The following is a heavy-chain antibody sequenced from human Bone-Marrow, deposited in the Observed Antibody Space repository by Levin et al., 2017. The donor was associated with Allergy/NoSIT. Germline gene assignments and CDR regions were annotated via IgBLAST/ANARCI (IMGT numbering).Heavy chain of an antibody. V-gene: IGHV3-66*01. CDR1: GFTINSHY. CDR2: IYSGGSK. D-gene: IGHD5-12*01. J-gene: IGHJ4*02. CDR3: ARERREYSGYDPEAHFDY. Sequence: ASVKVSCVASGFTINSHYMSWVRQAPGKGLEWVSIIYSGGSKYYENSVKGRFTISRDNSKNTLYLQMDSLRAEDTAVYYCARERREYSGYDPEAHFDYWGQGTLVSVSS.